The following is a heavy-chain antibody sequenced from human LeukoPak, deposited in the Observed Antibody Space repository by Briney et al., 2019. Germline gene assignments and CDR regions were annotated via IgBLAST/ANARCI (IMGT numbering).Heavy chain of an antibody. V-gene: IGHV3-21*01. CDR2: ITSSSSHM. D-gene: IGHD3-22*01. CDR1: GFTFSSYS. J-gene: IGHJ4*02. CDR3: VRPVATSGYLLPLDY. Sequence: GGSLRLSCAASGFTFSSYSVNWVRQAPGKGLEWVSSITSSSSHMYYADSVKGRFTISRDNAKNSLYLQMNSLRAEDTAVYYCVRPVATSGYLLPLDYWGQGTLVTVSS.